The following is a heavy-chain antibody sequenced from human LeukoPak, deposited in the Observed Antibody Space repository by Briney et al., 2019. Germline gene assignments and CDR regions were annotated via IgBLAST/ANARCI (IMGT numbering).Heavy chain of an antibody. Sequence: GGSLRLSCAASGFTLSSYWMNWVRQAPGKGLVWVSRISTDGSTTTYADSVKGRFTISRDNAKNTLYLQTSSLTAEDTAVYYCVRGTYHAYYMDVWGKGTTVTVSS. J-gene: IGHJ6*03. CDR3: VRGTYHAYYMDV. CDR2: ISTDGSTT. V-gene: IGHV3-74*03. CDR1: GFTLSSYW. D-gene: IGHD3-16*01.